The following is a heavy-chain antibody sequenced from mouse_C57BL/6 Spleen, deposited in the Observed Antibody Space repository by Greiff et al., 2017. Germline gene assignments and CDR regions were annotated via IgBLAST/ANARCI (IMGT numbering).Heavy chain of an antibody. Sequence: EVQLQQSGPELVNPGASVKIPCKASGYTFTDYNMDWVKQSHGKSLEWIGDINPNNGGTIYNQKFKGKATLTVDKSSSTAYMELRSLTSEDTAVYYCARLGRAMDYWGQGTSVTVSS. CDR1: GYTFTDYN. CDR2: INPNNGGT. CDR3: ARLGRAMDY. D-gene: IGHD4-1*01. V-gene: IGHV1-18*01. J-gene: IGHJ4*01.